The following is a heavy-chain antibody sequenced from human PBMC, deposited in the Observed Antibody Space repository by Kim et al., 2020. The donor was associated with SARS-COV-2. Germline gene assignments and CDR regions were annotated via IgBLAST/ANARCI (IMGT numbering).Heavy chain of an antibody. D-gene: IGHD3-10*01. CDR1: GYTFTSYD. CDR2: MNPNSGNT. V-gene: IGHV1-8*01. Sequence: ASVKVSCKASGYTFTSYDINWVRQATGQGLEWKGWMNPNSGNTGYAQKFQGRVTMTRNTSISTAYMELSSLRSEDTAVYYCARARITMVRGVIAKYWFDPWGQGTLVTVSS. J-gene: IGHJ5*02. CDR3: ARARITMVRGVIAKYWFDP.